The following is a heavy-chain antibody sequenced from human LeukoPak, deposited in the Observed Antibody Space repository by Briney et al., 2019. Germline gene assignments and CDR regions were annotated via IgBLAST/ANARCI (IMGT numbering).Heavy chain of an antibody. CDR3: ARDSIYRGSFSTFDY. Sequence: GGSLRLSCAASGFTFSGYWMSWVRQAPGKGLEWVGNIQEVGSGKHYVDSVKGRFTISRDNARNSLYLQMNSLKVEDTAVYYCARDSIYRGSFSTFDYWGQGILVNVSS. CDR1: GFTFSGYW. D-gene: IGHD1-26*01. J-gene: IGHJ4*02. V-gene: IGHV3-7*01. CDR2: IQEVGSGK.